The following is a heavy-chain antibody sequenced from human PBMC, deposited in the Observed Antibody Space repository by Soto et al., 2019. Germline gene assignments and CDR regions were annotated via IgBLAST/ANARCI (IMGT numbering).Heavy chain of an antibody. J-gene: IGHJ6*02. D-gene: IGHD2-15*01. V-gene: IGHV4-31*03. CDR1: GGSISSGGYY. CDR3: ARGAYCSGGSCYNANYYYYGMDV. Sequence: QVQLQESGPGLVKPSQTLSLTCTVSGGSISSGGYYWSWIRQHPGKGLEWIGYVYYSGSTYYNPTPKSRGTISVDKSKNQYSLKLSSVTAADTAVYYCARGAYCSGGSCYNANYYYYGMDVWGQGTTVTASS. CDR2: VYYSGST.